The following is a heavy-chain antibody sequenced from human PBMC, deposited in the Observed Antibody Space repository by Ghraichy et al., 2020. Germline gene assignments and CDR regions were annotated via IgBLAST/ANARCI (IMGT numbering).Heavy chain of an antibody. V-gene: IGHV4-59*08. CDR1: GGSISSYY. CDR2: IYYSGST. Sequence: SQTLSLTCTVSGGSISSYYWSWIRQPPGKGLEWIGYIYYSGSTNYNPSLKSRVTISVDTSKNQFSLKLSSVTAADTAVYYCARGGDGVYFDYWGQGTLVTVSS. D-gene: IGHD2-21*01. CDR3: ARGGDGVYFDY. J-gene: IGHJ4*02.